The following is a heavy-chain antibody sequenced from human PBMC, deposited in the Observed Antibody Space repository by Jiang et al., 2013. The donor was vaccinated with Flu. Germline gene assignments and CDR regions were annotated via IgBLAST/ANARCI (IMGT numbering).Heavy chain of an antibody. V-gene: IGHV1-2*02. D-gene: IGHD4-17*01. Sequence: PNSGGTNYAQKFQGRVTMTRDTSISTAYMELSRLRSDDTAVYYCASLPRWGGYGDYDAFDIWGQGTMVTVSS. CDR3: ASLPRWGGYGDYDAFDI. J-gene: IGHJ3*02. CDR2: PNSGGT.